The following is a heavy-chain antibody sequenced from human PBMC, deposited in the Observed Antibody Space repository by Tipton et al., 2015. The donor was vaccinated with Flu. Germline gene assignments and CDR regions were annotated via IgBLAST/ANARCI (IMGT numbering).Heavy chain of an antibody. D-gene: IGHD3-22*01. CDR3: ASSGYSVIGGLDI. V-gene: IGHV3-30*04. Sequence: SLRLSCAASGFTFSSYAMHWVRQAPGKGLEWVAVISYDGSNKYYADSVKGRFTISRDNSKNTPYLQMNSLRAEDTAVYYCASSGYSVIGGLDIWGQGTMVTVSS. CDR1: GFTFSSYA. CDR2: ISYDGSNK. J-gene: IGHJ3*02.